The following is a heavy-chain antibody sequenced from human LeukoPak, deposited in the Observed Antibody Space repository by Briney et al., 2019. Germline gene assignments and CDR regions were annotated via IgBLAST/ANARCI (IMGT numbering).Heavy chain of an antibody. Sequence: GGSLRLSCAAPGFTFSSYWMSWVRQAPGKGLEWVANIKQDGSEKYYVDSVKGRFTISRDNAKNSLYLQMNSLRAEDMAVYYCASITDWGQGTLVTVSS. CDR3: ASITD. J-gene: IGHJ4*02. CDR2: IKQDGSEK. D-gene: IGHD3-3*01. V-gene: IGHV3-7*03. CDR1: GFTFSSYW.